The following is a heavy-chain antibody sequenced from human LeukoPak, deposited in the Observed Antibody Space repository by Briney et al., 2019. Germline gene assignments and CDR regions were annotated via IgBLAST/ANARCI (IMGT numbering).Heavy chain of an antibody. D-gene: IGHD6-19*01. Sequence: ASVKVSCKASGYTFTGYYMHWVRQAPGQGLEWMGWMNPNSGNTGYAQKFQGRVTITRNTSISTAYMELSSLRSEDTAVYYCARGNKAVAGIDYWGQGTLVTVSS. CDR3: ARGNKAVAGIDY. CDR2: MNPNSGNT. CDR1: GYTFTGYY. V-gene: IGHV1-8*03. J-gene: IGHJ4*02.